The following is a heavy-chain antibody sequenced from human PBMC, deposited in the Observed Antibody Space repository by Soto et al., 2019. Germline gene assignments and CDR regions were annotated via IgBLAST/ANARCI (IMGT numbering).Heavy chain of an antibody. J-gene: IGHJ4*02. Sequence: VGSLRLSCAAAGFTFSSYWMSWVRQAPGKGLEWVANIKQDGSEKYYVDSVKGRFTISRDNAKNSLYLQMNSLRAEDTAVYYCARRGVLAYYYDSSGYYPFDYWGQGTLVTVSS. CDR1: GFTFSSYW. D-gene: IGHD3-22*01. V-gene: IGHV3-7*01. CDR3: ARRGVLAYYYDSSGYYPFDY. CDR2: IKQDGSEK.